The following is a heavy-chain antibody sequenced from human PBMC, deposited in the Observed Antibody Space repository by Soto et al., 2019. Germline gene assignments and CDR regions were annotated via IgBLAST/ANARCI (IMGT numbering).Heavy chain of an antibody. Sequence: SETLSLTCAVYGGSFSGYYWSWIRQPPGKGLEWIGEINHSGSTNYNPSLKSRVTISVDTSKNQFSLKLSSVTAADTAVYYCASRYYDFWSGYLAWGQGTLVTVSS. J-gene: IGHJ4*02. CDR2: INHSGST. D-gene: IGHD3-3*01. V-gene: IGHV4-34*01. CDR1: GGSFSGYY. CDR3: ASRYYDFWSGYLA.